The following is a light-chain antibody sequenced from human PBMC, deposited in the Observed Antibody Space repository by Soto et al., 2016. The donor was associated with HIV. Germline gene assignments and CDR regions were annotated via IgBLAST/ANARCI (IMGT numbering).Light chain of an antibody. Sequence: DMQMTQSPSTLSASVGDRVTITCRASQSISPWLAWYQQKPGKAPKLLIYKASNLESGVPSRFSGSESGTEFSLTISSLQPDDFATYYCQQTDSFPFTFGPGTKVNV. CDR1: QSISPW. CDR3: QQTDSFPFT. J-gene: IGKJ3*01. CDR2: KAS. V-gene: IGKV1-5*03.